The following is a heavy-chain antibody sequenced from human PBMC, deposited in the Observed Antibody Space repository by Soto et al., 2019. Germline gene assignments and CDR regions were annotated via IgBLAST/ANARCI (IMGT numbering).Heavy chain of an antibody. V-gene: IGHV3-23*01. J-gene: IGHJ6*02. CDR3: AKDRGGLVDTGTLDV. Sequence: EVQLLESGGGWVQPGGSLRLSCVASGFISSNYAMSWVRQVPGKGLEWVSGIGGSEPNTRYAGSVKGRFTISRDNSKNTLFLQMNRLRAADTAAYYCAKDRGGLVDTGTLDVWGQGTTVTVSS. CDR1: GFISSNYA. CDR2: IGGSEPNT. D-gene: IGHD5-18*01.